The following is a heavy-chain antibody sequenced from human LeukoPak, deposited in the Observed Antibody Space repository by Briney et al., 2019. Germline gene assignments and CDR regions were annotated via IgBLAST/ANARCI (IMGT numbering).Heavy chain of an antibody. CDR1: GYTFTSYG. D-gene: IGHD1-1*01. J-gene: IGHJ6*02. CDR3: AREAGKTGYYYGMDV. Sequence: GASVKVSCKASGYTFTSYGISWVRQAPGQGLEWMGWISAYNGNTNYAQKLQGRVTMTTDTSTSTAYMELRSLRSDDTAVYYCAREAGKTGYYYGMDVLGQGTTVTVCS. V-gene: IGHV1-18*01. CDR2: ISAYNGNT.